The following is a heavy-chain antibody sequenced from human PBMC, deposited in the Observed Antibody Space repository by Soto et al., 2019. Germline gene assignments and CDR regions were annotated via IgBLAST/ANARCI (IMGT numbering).Heavy chain of an antibody. CDR2: ISYDGRNE. J-gene: IGHJ4*02. D-gene: IGHD2-8*01. CDR3: ARDGCPNGVCFNDY. V-gene: IGHV3-30*04. CDR1: GFSFSSYA. Sequence: QVKLVESGGGVVQPVRSLRLSCAASGFSFSSYAMHWVRQAPGKGLEWLSFISYDGRNEYYADSVKGRFTVSRDSSENTLYLQINTLKPEDTAVYYCARDGCPNGVCFNDYWGQGTLVTVSP.